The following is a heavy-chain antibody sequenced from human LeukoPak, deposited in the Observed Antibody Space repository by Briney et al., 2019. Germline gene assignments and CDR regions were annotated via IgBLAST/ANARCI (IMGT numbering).Heavy chain of an antibody. CDR2: IYYSGST. CDR3: ARVRGGSHYAHYYYYMDV. CDR1: GGSISIYY. V-gene: IGHV4-59*07. Sequence: PSDTLSLTCTVSGGSISIYYGICIRQPPGKGLEGIGYIYYSGSTIYNPSLKRRVTISVDTSKNQFSQKLSSVTAADTAAYYCARVRGGSHYAHYYYYMDVWGKGTTVTISS. D-gene: IGHD1-26*01. J-gene: IGHJ6*03.